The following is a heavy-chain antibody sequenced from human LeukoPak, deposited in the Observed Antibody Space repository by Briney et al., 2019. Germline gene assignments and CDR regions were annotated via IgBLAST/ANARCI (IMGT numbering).Heavy chain of an antibody. CDR1: GYTFTSYD. CDR2: MNPNSGNT. D-gene: IGHD2-2*01. Sequence: ASVKVSCKASGYTFTSYDINWVRQATGQGLEGMGWMNPNSGNTGYAQKFQGRVTMTMNTSISTAYMGLSSLRSEDTAVYYCARGRTADGDNYYYYYYMDVWGKGTTVTVSS. J-gene: IGHJ6*03. CDR3: ARGRTADGDNYYYYYYMDV. V-gene: IGHV1-8*01.